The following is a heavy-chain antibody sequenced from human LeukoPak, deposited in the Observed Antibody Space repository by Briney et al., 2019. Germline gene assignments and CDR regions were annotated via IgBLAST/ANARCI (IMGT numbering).Heavy chain of an antibody. Sequence: PGGSLRLSCAASGFTFDDYAMHWVRQAPGKGLEWVANIKQDGSEKYYVDSVKGRFTISRDNAKNSLYLQMNSLRAEDTAVYYCARDLAYYDFWSGYDGEDYWGQGTLVTVSS. D-gene: IGHD3-3*01. CDR2: IKQDGSEK. J-gene: IGHJ4*02. V-gene: IGHV3-7*01. CDR3: ARDLAYYDFWSGYDGEDY. CDR1: GFTFDDYA.